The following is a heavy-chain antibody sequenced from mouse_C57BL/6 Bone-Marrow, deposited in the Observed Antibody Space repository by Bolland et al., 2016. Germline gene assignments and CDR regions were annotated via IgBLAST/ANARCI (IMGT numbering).Heavy chain of an antibody. Sequence: TSYNQKFKGKATLTVDKSSSTAYMELRSLTSEDSAVYYCASYYGTNYAMDYWGQGTS. D-gene: IGHD1-1*01. J-gene: IGHJ4*01. CDR2: T. CDR3: ASYYGTNYAMDY. V-gene: IGHV1-26*01.